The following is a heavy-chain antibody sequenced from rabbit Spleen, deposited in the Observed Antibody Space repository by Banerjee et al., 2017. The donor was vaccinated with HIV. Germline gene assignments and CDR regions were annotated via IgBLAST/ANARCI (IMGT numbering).Heavy chain of an antibody. D-gene: IGHD8-1*01. J-gene: IGHJ3*01. Sequence: QSLEESGGDLVKPGASLTLTCTASGFSFSNKAVMCWVRQAPGKGLEWIACINAVTGKAVYASWVNGRFTISSHNAQNTVLLQMTSLTAADTATYFCARDGAGGSYFALWGQGTLVTVS. CDR3: ARDGAGGSYFAL. V-gene: IGHV1S40*01. CDR2: INAVTGKA. CDR1: GFSFSNKAV.